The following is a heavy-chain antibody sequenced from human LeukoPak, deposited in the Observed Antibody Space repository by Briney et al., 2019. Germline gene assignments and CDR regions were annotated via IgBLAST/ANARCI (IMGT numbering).Heavy chain of an antibody. Sequence: SETLSLTCAVYGGSFSGYYWSWIRQPPGKGLEWIGEINHSGSTNYNPSLESRVTISVDTSKNQFSLRLSSVTAVDTAVYYCARGANYYDSSGYSATFDYWGQGTLVTVSS. CDR2: INHSGST. CDR1: GGSFSGYY. J-gene: IGHJ4*02. D-gene: IGHD3-22*01. CDR3: ARGANYYDSSGYSATFDY. V-gene: IGHV4-34*01.